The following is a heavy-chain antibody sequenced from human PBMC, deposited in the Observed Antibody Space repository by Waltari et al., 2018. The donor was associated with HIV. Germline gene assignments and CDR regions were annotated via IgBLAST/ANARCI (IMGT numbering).Heavy chain of an antibody. V-gene: IGHV1-58*01. Sequence: QMQLVQSGPEVKKPGTSVKVSCKASGFTFTSSAVQWVRQARGQRLEWIGWIVGGRGNTNYAQKFQERVTMTRDMSTSTAYMELSSLRSEDTAVYYCAADPYYDSSGYPNWFDPWGQGTLVTVSS. J-gene: IGHJ5*02. D-gene: IGHD3-22*01. CDR2: IVGGRGNT. CDR1: GFTFTSSA. CDR3: AADPYYDSSGYPNWFDP.